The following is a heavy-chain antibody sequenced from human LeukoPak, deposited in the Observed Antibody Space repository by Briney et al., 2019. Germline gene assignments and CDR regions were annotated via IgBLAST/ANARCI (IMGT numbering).Heavy chain of an antibody. V-gene: IGHV1-18*01. CDR1: GYTFTTYG. Sequence: GASVKVSCKASGYTFTTYGINWVRQAPGQGLEWVGWRSTYSIHANYAQEVQGRVTMTSDTSTSTAYMELRNLRSDDTAVYYCARSYSGTYPDYWGQGTLVTVCS. J-gene: IGHJ4*02. D-gene: IGHD1-26*01. CDR3: ARSYSGTYPDY. CDR2: RSTYSIHA.